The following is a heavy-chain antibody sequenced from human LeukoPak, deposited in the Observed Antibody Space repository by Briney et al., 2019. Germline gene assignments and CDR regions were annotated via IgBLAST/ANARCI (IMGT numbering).Heavy chain of an antibody. CDR2: ISYDGGNK. CDR1: GFTFSSYA. D-gene: IGHD6-13*01. Sequence: GGSLRLSCAASGFTFSSYAMHWVRQAPGKGLEWVAVISYDGGNKYYADSVKGRFTISRDNSKNTLYLQMNSLRAEDTAVYYCAGHSSSWPGPIDYWGQGTLVTVSS. V-gene: IGHV3-30*04. J-gene: IGHJ4*02. CDR3: AGHSSSWPGPIDY.